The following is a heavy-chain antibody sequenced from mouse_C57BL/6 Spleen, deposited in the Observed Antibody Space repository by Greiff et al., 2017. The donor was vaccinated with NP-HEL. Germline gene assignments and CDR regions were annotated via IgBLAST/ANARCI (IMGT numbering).Heavy chain of an antibody. Sequence: QVQLQQSGAELVRPGASVTLSCKASGYTFTDYEMHWVKQTPVHGLEWIGAIDPETGGTAYNQKFKGKAILTADKSSSTAYMELRSLTSEDSAVYYCTSWGLPALYYWGQGTTLTASS. CDR3: TSWGLPALYY. CDR2: IDPETGGT. J-gene: IGHJ2*01. D-gene: IGHD3-1*01. V-gene: IGHV1-15*01. CDR1: GYTFTDYE.